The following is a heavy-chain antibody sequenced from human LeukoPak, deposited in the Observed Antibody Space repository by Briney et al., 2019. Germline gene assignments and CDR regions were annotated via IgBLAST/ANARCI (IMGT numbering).Heavy chain of an antibody. J-gene: IGHJ6*03. CDR2: MNPKSGNT. CDR1: RYTFTSYD. V-gene: IGHV1-8*02. D-gene: IGHD3/OR15-3a*01. CDR3: ARGRKAGVGRVYYTDV. Sequence: ASVKVSCKTSRYTFTSYDINWVRQAPGQGLEWMGWMNPKSGNTDYAQKFQGRVTMTSDTSIDTAYMELSNLRSEDTAVYYCARGRKAGVGRVYYTDVWGKGTTVTVFS.